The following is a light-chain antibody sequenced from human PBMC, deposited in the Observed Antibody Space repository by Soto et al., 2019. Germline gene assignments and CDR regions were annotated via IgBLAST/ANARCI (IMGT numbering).Light chain of an antibody. CDR2: WAS. Sequence: VMSPPPDPLAVSLGGGATLNCKSRQSVLSNKQNYLAWFQQKPGQPPKLLIYWASTRESGVPDRFSGTGSATDFTLTISSLQAEDVAVYYCQQYHSDPITFGQGTRLEIK. J-gene: IGKJ5*01. CDR1: QSVLSNKQNY. V-gene: IGKV4-1*01. CDR3: QQYHSDPIT.